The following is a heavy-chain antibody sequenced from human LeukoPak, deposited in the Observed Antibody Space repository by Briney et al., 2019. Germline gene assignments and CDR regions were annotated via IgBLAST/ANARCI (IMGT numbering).Heavy chain of an antibody. J-gene: IGHJ4*02. CDR1: GFTFSSYE. CDR2: ISSSGSTI. V-gene: IGHV3-48*03. Sequence: GGSLRLSCAASGFTFSSYEMNWVRQAPGKGLAGVSYISSSGSTIYYADSVKGRFIISRDNAKNSLYLQMSSRTAEDTAVYYCARQGRFWEHTWGCFDYWGQGTLVTVSS. D-gene: IGHD3-10*01. CDR3: ARQGRFWEHTWGCFDY.